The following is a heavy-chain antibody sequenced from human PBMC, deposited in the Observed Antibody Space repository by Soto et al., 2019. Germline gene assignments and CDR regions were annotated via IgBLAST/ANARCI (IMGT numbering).Heavy chain of an antibody. D-gene: IGHD3-9*01. CDR1: GFTFSSYA. J-gene: IGHJ6*02. Sequence: GGSLRLSCAASGFTFSSYAMSWVRQAPGKGLEWVSAISGSGGSTYYADSVKGRFTISRDNSKNTLYLQMNSLRAEDTAVYYCAKDIHGDILTGYYNYYYYYGMDVWGQGTTVTVSS. CDR3: AKDIHGDILTGYYNYYYYYGMDV. CDR2: ISGSGGST. V-gene: IGHV3-23*01.